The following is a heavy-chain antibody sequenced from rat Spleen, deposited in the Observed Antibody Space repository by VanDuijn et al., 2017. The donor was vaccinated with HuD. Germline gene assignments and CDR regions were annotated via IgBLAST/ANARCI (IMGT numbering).Heavy chain of an antibody. CDR3: ARHPQLGVFWYFDF. Sequence: EVQLVESGGGLVQPGRSLKLSCTASGSTFSNYYMAWVRQSPKKGLEWVATIIYDGSSTYYRDSVKGRFTTFRDNAKSTLYLQMDSLRSEDTATYYCARHPQLGVFWYFDFWGQGTLVTVSS. J-gene: IGHJ3*01. D-gene: IGHD5-1*01. CDR2: IIYDGSST. V-gene: IGHV5-7*01. CDR1: GSTFSNYY.